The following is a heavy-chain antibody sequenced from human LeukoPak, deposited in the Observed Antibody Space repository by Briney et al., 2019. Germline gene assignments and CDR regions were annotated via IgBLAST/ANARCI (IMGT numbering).Heavy chain of an antibody. J-gene: IGHJ4*02. CDR2: ISSSSSTI. CDR1: GFTFSSYS. D-gene: IGHD1-1*01. V-gene: IGHV3-48*01. CDR3: AEDQKLQPFHY. Sequence: GGSLRLSCAASGFTFSSYSMNWVRQAPGKGLEWVSYISSSSSTIYYADSVKGRFTISRDNAKNSLYLQMNSLRAEDTSVYYCAEDQKLQPFHYWGQGTLVTVSS.